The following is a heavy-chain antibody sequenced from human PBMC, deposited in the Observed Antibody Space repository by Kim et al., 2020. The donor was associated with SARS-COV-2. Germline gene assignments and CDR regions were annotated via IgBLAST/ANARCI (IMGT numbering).Heavy chain of an antibody. J-gene: IGHJ3*02. V-gene: IGHV4-59*01. CDR3: ARFQHGSGSYLDPFDI. D-gene: IGHD3-10*01. CDR1: GGSLSPYY. Sequence: SETLSLTWTVSGGSLSPYYWSWIRQPPGKGLEWIGYMHYSGRANYSPSLKSRVTISVDTSKNHFSLNLTSVTAADTAIYFCARFQHGSGSYLDPFDIWGQGTLVTVSS. CDR2: MHYSGRA.